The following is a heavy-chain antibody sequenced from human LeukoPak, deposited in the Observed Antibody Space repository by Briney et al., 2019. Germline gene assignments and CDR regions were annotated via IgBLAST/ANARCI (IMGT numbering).Heavy chain of an antibody. CDR3: ARPQPRGDYYGMDV. Sequence: GGSLRLSCAASGFTFSDYYMSWIRQAPGKGLEWVSYISSRGSTIYYADSVKGRFTISRDNAKKSLYLQMNSLRAEDTAVYYCARPQPRGDYYGMDVWGQGTTVTVSS. D-gene: IGHD3-10*01. V-gene: IGHV3-11*01. CDR1: GFTFSDYY. J-gene: IGHJ6*02. CDR2: ISSRGSTI.